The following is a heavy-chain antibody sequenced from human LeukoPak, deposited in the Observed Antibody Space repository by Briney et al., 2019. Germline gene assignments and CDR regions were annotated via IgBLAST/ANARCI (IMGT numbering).Heavy chain of an antibody. Sequence: GESLKISCKGSIYSFTNYWIAWVRQMPGKGLEWMGIIYPGDSDTRYSPSFQGQVTISVDRSISTAYLQWSSLKASDTAMYYCARRQQLANWFDPWGQGTLVTVSS. CDR3: ARRQQLANWFDP. J-gene: IGHJ5*02. CDR2: IYPGDSDT. V-gene: IGHV5-51*01. CDR1: IYSFTNYW. D-gene: IGHD6-13*01.